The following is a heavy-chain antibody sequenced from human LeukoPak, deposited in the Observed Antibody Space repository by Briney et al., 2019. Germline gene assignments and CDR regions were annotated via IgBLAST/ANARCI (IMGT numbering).Heavy chain of an antibody. D-gene: IGHD6-6*01. Sequence: GGSLRLSCAASGFTFSSYWMSWVRQAPGKGLEWVANIKAEGSEKFYVDSLKGRFTISRDNAKNSLYLQMNSLRAEDTALYYCARASRPVYYYYMDVWGKGTTVTVSS. CDR1: GFTFSSYW. V-gene: IGHV3-7*03. CDR2: IKAEGSEK. CDR3: ARASRPVYYYYMDV. J-gene: IGHJ6*03.